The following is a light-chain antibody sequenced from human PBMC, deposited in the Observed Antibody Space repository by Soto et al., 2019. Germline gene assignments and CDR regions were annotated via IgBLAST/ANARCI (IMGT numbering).Light chain of an antibody. CDR2: AAS. CDR1: QSIGTY. Sequence: DIQMTQSPSSLSASVGDRVTITCRASQSIGTYLNWYQQKPGKAPNLLIYAASSLQSGVPSRFSGRGSGTDFPLTISSLQPEDFATYYCQHTYGSPPMLPFGGGTKVEIK. V-gene: IGKV1-39*01. CDR3: QHTYGSPPMLP. J-gene: IGKJ4*01.